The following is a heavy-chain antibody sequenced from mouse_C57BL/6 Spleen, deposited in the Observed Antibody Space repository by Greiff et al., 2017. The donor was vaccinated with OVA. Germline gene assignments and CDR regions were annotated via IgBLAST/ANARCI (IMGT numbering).Heavy chain of an antibody. D-gene: IGHD1-1*01. V-gene: IGHV5-17*01. CDR3: ARRDYSGSSYDYFDY. CDR1: GFTFSDYG. Sequence: EVKLMESGGGLVKPGGSLKLSCAASGFTFSDYGMHWVRQAPEKGLEWVAYISSGSSTIYYADTVKGRFTISRDNAKNTLFLQMTSLRSEDTAMYYCARRDYSGSSYDYFDYWGQGTTLTVSS. J-gene: IGHJ2*01. CDR2: ISSGSSTI.